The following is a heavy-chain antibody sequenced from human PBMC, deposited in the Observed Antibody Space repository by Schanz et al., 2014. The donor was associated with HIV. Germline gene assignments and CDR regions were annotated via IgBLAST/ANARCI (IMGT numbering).Heavy chain of an antibody. J-gene: IGHJ6*02. CDR1: GYLFTNYG. V-gene: IGHV1-18*01. Sequence: QVPLVQSGAEVKKPGASVKVSCKTSGYLFTNYGVNWVRQAPGQGPEWMGWVSGYNANTEFARVFQGRVTMTRDTSTTTAYMELRSLRSDDTAVYYCARGARYGMDVWGQGTTVTVSS. CDR3: ARGARYGMDV. CDR2: VSGYNANT.